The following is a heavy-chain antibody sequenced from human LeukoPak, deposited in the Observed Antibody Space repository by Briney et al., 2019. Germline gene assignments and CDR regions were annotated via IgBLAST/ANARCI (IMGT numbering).Heavy chain of an antibody. V-gene: IGHV4-4*07. CDR3: ARAAPAFEAAAGTDAFDI. CDR2: IYTSGST. CDR1: GNSIRTYY. D-gene: IGHD6-13*01. J-gene: IGHJ3*02. Sequence: SETLSLTCTVSGNSIRTYYWSWIRQPAGKGLEWIGRIYTSGSTNYNPSLKSRVTMSVDTSKNQFSLKLSSVTAADTAVYYCARAAPAFEAAAGTDAFDIWGQGTMVTVSS.